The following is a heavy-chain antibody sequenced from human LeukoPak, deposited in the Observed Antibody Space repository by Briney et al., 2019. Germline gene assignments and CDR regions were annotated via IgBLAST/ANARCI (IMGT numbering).Heavy chain of an antibody. CDR1: GFTFSSYS. CDR3: ARDFGSSTSPYYFDY. J-gene: IGHJ4*02. Sequence: GGSLRLSCAASGFTFSSYSMNWVRQAPGKGLEWVSYISSSSSTIHYADSVKGRFTISRDNAKNSLYLQMNSLRAEDTAVYYCARDFGSSTSPYYFDYWGQGTLVTVSS. CDR2: ISSSSSTI. V-gene: IGHV3-48*04. D-gene: IGHD2-2*01.